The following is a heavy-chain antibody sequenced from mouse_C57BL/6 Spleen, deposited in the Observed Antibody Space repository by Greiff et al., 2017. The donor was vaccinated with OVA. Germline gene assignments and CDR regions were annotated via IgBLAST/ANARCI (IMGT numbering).Heavy chain of an antibody. D-gene: IGHD2-4*01. V-gene: IGHV2-6*01. CDR2: IWGVGST. CDR3: ASDRYDYDEEGYAMDY. Sequence: VKLMESGPGLVAPSQSLSITCTVSGFSLTSYGVDWVRRSPGKGLEWLGVIWGVGSTNYNSALKSRLSISKDNSKSQVFLKMNSLQTDDTAMYYCASDRYDYDEEGYAMDYWGQGTSVTVSS. J-gene: IGHJ4*01. CDR1: GFSLTSYG.